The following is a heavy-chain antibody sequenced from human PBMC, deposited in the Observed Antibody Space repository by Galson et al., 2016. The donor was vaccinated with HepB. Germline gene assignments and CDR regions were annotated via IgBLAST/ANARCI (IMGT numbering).Heavy chain of an antibody. CDR1: GGSISSRNYY. Sequence: ETLSLTCTVSGGSISSRNYYWGWIRQPPGKGLEWIGSIYYNGIIYYNPSLRSRVTISMDTSKNHLSLNLTSVTAEDTAVYYCAKDRGITIFGVVNTYFDYWGQGTLVTVSS. D-gene: IGHD3-3*01. CDR2: IYYNGII. J-gene: IGHJ4*02. V-gene: IGHV4-39*02. CDR3: AKDRGITIFGVVNTYFDY.